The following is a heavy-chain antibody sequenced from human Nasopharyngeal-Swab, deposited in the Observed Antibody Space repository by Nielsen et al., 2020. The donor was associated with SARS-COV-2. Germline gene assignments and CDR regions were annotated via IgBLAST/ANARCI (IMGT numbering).Heavy chain of an antibody. CDR3: ARDAKDCSSTSCSIYFSHYMDV. CDR1: GYTFARNY. CDR2: INPRDRST. J-gene: IGHJ6*03. Sequence: ASVTVSCKASGYTFARNYIHWVRQAPGQGLEWMGIINPRDRSTSYAQKFQGRVTMTRDTSTSTVSMELSSLRSDDTAVYYCARDAKDCSSTSCSIYFSHYMDVWGKGTTVTVSS. D-gene: IGHD2-2*01. V-gene: IGHV1-46*01.